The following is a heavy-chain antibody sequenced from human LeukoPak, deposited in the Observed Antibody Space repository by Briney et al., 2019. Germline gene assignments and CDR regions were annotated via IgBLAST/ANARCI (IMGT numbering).Heavy chain of an antibody. CDR3: AREGNSGWRDDGFDI. J-gene: IGHJ3*02. CDR1: GFIFGSYW. D-gene: IGHD6-19*01. CDR2: IHSDGSDT. Sequence: PGGSLRLSCAASGFIFGSYWMHWVRQAPGKGLVWVSRIHSDGSDTTYADSVKGRFTIPRDNAKNTLYLQMNSLRAEDTAVYYCAREGNSGWRDDGFDIWGQGTMVTVSS. V-gene: IGHV3-74*01.